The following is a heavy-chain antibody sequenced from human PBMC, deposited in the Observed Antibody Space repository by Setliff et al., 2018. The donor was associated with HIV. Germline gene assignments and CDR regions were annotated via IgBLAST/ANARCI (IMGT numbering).Heavy chain of an antibody. V-gene: IGHV4-34*01. CDR3: VRPRGDYGDDGMYFDY. Sequence: LSLTCRVSGGSFIGYHWSWVRQSPTKGLQWIGEISHNGTTKYNPSLKSRVTMSVDTSKNHLSLKVTSTTAADTAVYYCVRPRGDYGDDGMYFDYWGQGTLVTVSS. J-gene: IGHJ4*02. CDR2: ISHNGTT. D-gene: IGHD4-17*01. CDR1: GGSFIGYH.